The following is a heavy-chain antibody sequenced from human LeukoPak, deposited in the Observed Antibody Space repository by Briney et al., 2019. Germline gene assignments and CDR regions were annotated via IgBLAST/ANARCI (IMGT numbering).Heavy chain of an antibody. Sequence: PGGSLRLSCVASGFPFNSYVVNWVRQVPRKGLEWVSYINSGSDTVYYADSVRGRFTISRDNAKNSLSLQMNSLRAEDTAVYYCAKDSGSSWYYFDYWGQGTLVTVSS. CDR3: AKDSGSSWYYFDY. J-gene: IGHJ4*02. CDR1: GFPFNSYV. CDR2: INSGSDTV. V-gene: IGHV3-48*01. D-gene: IGHD6-13*01.